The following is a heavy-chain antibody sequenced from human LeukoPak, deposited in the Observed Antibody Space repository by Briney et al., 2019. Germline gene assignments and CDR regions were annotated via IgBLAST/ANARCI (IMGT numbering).Heavy chain of an antibody. CDR3: ARESSGWHRNAFDI. V-gene: IGHV3-11*04. CDR2: ISSSGSTI. Sequence: GGSLRLSCAASGFTFSDYYMSWIRQAPGKGLEWVSYISSSGSTIYYADSVKGRFTISRDNAKNSLYLQMNSLRAEDTAVYYCARESSGWHRNAFDIWGQGTMVTVSS. J-gene: IGHJ3*02. CDR1: GFTFSDYY. D-gene: IGHD6-19*01.